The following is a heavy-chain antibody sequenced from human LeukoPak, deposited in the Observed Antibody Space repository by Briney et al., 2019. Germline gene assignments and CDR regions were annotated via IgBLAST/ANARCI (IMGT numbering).Heavy chain of an antibody. D-gene: IGHD6-13*01. CDR1: GFSFSTYS. Sequence: PGGSLRLSCAASGFSFSTYSMNWVRQAPGKGLEWVSSISRNSRYIYYADSMRGRFTISRDNAKNSLYLQMNSLKPEDTAVYYCARVAEAAAFDSWGQGTLVTVPS. J-gene: IGHJ4*02. CDR2: ISRNSRYI. CDR3: ARVAEAAAFDS. V-gene: IGHV3-21*06.